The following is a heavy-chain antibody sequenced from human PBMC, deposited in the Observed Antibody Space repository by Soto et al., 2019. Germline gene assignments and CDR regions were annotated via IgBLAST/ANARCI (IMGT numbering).Heavy chain of an antibody. CDR2: ISAYNGNT. Sequence: ASVKVSCKASGYTFTSYGISWVRQAPGQGLEWMGWISAYNGNTNYAQKLQGRVTMTTDTSTSTAYMELRSLRSDDTAVYYCARDRLVGSDIVATVEYFQHWGQGTLVTVSS. V-gene: IGHV1-18*01. CDR3: ARDRLVGSDIVATVEYFQH. CDR1: GYTFTSYG. D-gene: IGHD5-12*01. J-gene: IGHJ1*01.